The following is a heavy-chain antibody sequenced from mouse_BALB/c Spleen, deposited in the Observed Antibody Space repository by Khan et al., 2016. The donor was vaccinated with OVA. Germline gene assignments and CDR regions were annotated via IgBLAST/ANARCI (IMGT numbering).Heavy chain of an antibody. J-gene: IGHJ3*01. D-gene: IGHD2-4*01. CDR1: GYSITSEFA. Sequence: VQLKESGPGLVKPSQSLSLTCTVTGYSITSEFAWNWIRQFPGNKLEWMGYISYSGNTRYNPSLKSLISITRATSRKQFFLQLNSVPTEDTSTYYCARKDYYDYDPFPYWGQGTLVTVSA. CDR2: ISYSGNT. CDR3: ARKDYYDYDPFPY. V-gene: IGHV3-2*02.